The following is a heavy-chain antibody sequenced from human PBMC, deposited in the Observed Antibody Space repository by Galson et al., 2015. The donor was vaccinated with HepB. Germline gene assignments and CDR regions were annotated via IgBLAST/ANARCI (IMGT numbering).Heavy chain of an antibody. CDR2: TYSGGST. CDR1: GFTVSSNY. V-gene: IGHV3-66*01. J-gene: IGHJ5*02. Sequence: SLRLSCAASGFTVSSNYMTWVRQAPGKGLEWVSVTYSGGSTYYADSVKGRFTISRDNSKNTVYLQMNSLRVEDTAVYYCARELRFRFDPWGQGTLVTVSS. D-gene: IGHD3-3*01. CDR3: ARELRFRFDP.